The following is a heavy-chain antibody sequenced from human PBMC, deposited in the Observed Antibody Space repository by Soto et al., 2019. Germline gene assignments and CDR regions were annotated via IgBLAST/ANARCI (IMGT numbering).Heavy chain of an antibody. CDR3: AKSGSSGWYGWFDP. D-gene: IGHD6-19*01. V-gene: IGHV2-5*01. J-gene: IGHJ5*02. CDR2: IYWNDDK. CDR1: GFSLRTSGVG. Sequence: GSGPTLVNPTQTLTLTCIFSGFSLRTSGVGVGWIRQPPGKALEWLGFIYWNDDKRYSPSLKSRLTITKDTSKNQVVLTMTNTDPVDTATYYCAKSGSSGWYGWFDPWGQGTLVTVSS.